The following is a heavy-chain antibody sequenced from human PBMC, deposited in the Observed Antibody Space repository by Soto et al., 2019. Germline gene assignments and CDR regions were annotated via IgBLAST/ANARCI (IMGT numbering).Heavy chain of an antibody. J-gene: IGHJ4*02. Sequence: QVQLVQSGAEMKKPGSSVKVSCQSSGGTFNTYAMNWVRQAPGQGPEWIGDISPMVGAANYAPKFQGRVTITADESTGTSYMQLSSWTSEDTALYFCAREVQVHTPAFVYWGQGTLVTVSS. D-gene: IGHD3-10*01. V-gene: IGHV1-69*19. CDR2: ISPMVGAA. CDR3: AREVQVHTPAFVY. CDR1: GGTFNTYA.